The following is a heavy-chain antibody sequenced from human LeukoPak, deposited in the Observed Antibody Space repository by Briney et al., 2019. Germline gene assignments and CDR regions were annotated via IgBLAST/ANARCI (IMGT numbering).Heavy chain of an antibody. J-gene: IGHJ4*02. CDR3: ARVSVVEVTGDY. D-gene: IGHD3-22*01. Sequence: PSETLSLTCTVSGGSISSSSYYWGWIRQPPGKGLEWIGSIYYSGSTYYNPSLKSRVTISVDTSKNQFSLKLSSVTAADTAVYYCARVSVVEVTGDYWGQGTLVTVSS. CDR2: IYYSGST. CDR1: GGSISSSSYY. V-gene: IGHV4-39*07.